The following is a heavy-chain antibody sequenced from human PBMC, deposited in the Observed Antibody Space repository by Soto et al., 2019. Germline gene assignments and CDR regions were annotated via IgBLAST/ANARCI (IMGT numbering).Heavy chain of an antibody. J-gene: IGHJ5*02. CDR3: ARWSLRANWFDP. CDR2: IYHSGST. Sequence: SETLSLTCAVSGGSISSSNWWSWVRQPPGKGLEWIGEIYHSGSTNYNPSLKSRVTISVDTSKNQFSLKLSSVTAADTAVYYCARWSLRANWFDPWGQGTLVTVSS. CDR1: GGSISSSNW. D-gene: IGHD3-3*01. V-gene: IGHV4-4*02.